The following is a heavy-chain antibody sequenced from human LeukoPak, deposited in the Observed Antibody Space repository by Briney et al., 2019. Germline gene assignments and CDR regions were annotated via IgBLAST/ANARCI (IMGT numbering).Heavy chain of an antibody. CDR1: GGSFSGYY. D-gene: IGHD3-9*01. CDR2: INHSGST. J-gene: IGHJ6*04. V-gene: IGHV4-34*01. Sequence: PETLSLTCAVYGGSFSGYYWSWIRQPPGKGLEWIGEINHSGSTDYNPSLKSRVTISVDTSKNQFSLKLSSVTAADTAVYYCARGRYDILTGYVYYYYGMDVWGKGTTVTVSS. CDR3: ARGRYDILTGYVYYYYGMDV.